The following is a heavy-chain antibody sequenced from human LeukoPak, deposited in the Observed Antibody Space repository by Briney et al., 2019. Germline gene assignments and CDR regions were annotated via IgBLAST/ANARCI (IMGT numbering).Heavy chain of an antibody. CDR1: GGSISSYY. Sequence: SETLSLTCTVSGGSISSYYWSWIRQPPGKGLEWIGYIYYSGSTNYNPSLKSRVTISVDTSKNQFSLKLSSVTAADTAVYYCARVLRGYSYGLDYWGQGTLVTVSS. D-gene: IGHD5-18*01. CDR3: ARVLRGYSYGLDY. V-gene: IGHV4-59*01. CDR2: IYYSGST. J-gene: IGHJ4*02.